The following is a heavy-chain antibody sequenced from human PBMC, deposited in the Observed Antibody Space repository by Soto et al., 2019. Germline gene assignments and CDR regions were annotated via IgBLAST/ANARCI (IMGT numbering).Heavy chain of an antibody. D-gene: IGHD3-22*01. Sequence: EVQLVESGGGVVRPGGSLRLSCAASGFTFDDYGMSWVRQAPGKGLEWVSGINWNGGSTGYADSVKGRFTISRDNAKNSLYLQMNSVRAEDTALYYCARGGTYYYDSSGYYYFDYWGQGTLVTVSS. CDR3: ARGGTYYYDSSGYYYFDY. V-gene: IGHV3-20*04. CDR1: GFTFDDYG. CDR2: INWNGGST. J-gene: IGHJ4*02.